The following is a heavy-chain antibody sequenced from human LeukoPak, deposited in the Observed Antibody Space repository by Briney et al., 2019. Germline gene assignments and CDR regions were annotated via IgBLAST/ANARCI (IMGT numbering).Heavy chain of an antibody. CDR1: GGSFSGYY. V-gene: IGHV4-34*01. D-gene: IGHD3-22*01. Sequence: SETLSLTCAVYGGSFSGYYWSWIRQPPGKGLEWIGEINHSGSTNYSPSLKSRVTISVDTSKNQFSLKLSSVTAADTAVYYCARGKRGKGLKTYYYDSSGYWPIDYWGQGTLVTVSS. J-gene: IGHJ4*02. CDR3: ARGKRGKGLKTYYYDSSGYWPIDY. CDR2: INHSGST.